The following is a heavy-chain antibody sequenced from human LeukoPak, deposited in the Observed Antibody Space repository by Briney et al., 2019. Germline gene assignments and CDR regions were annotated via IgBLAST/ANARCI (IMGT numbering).Heavy chain of an antibody. Sequence: PSETLSLTCDVSGGSITQTNYWTWVRQPPGKGLEWIGSIYYSGSTYYNPSLKSRVTISVDTSKNQFSLKLSSVTATDTAVYYCARHDLYYDILTGYYPPLYFDYWGQGTLVTVSS. CDR3: ARHDLYYDILTGYYPPLYFDY. V-gene: IGHV4-39*01. CDR1: GGSITQTNY. CDR2: IYYSGST. J-gene: IGHJ4*02. D-gene: IGHD3-9*01.